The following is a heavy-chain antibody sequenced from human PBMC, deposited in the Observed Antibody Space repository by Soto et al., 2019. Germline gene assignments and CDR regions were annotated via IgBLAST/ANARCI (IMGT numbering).Heavy chain of an antibody. D-gene: IGHD3-3*01. CDR1: GGSFSGYY. Sequence: SETLSLTCAVYGGSFSGYYWSWIRQPPGKGLEWIGEINHSGSTNYNPSLKSRVTISVDTSKNQFSLKLSSVTAADTAVYYCAGTLRFLEWLSPNAFDIWGQGTMVTVSS. J-gene: IGHJ3*02. CDR2: INHSGST. V-gene: IGHV4-34*01. CDR3: AGTLRFLEWLSPNAFDI.